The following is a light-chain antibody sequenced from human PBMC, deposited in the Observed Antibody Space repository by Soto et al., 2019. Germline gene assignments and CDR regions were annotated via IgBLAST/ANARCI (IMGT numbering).Light chain of an antibody. CDR2: GAS. CDR1: QSVSSSY. CDR3: QQYGSSPR. Sequence: IVLTQSPGTLSLSPGERATLSCRAGQSVSSSYLAWYQQKPGQPPRLLIYGASSRATGIPDRFRGSGSATDFTLTINRLQPEDFAVYYCQQYGSSPRFGQGTKVDIK. V-gene: IGKV3-20*01. J-gene: IGKJ1*01.